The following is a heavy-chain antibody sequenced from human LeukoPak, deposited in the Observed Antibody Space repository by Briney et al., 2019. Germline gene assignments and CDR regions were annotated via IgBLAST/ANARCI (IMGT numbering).Heavy chain of an antibody. Sequence: SETLSLTCAVYGGSFSGYYWSWIRQPPGKGLEWIGEINHSGGTIYNPSLKSRVTISVDTSKNQFSLKLSSVTAADTAVYYCARGNYRGSAYYYALDYWGQGTLVTVSS. V-gene: IGHV4-34*01. CDR1: GGSFSGYY. CDR3: ARGNYRGSAYYYALDY. CDR2: INHSGGT. J-gene: IGHJ4*02. D-gene: IGHD3-22*01.